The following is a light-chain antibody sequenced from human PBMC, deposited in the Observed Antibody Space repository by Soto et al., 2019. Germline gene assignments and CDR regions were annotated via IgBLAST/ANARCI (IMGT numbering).Light chain of an antibody. Sequence: IVISRSPGIMCLSPGERAPRSCRDSQSVSRNLAWYQQKPGQVPRLLIYGASTRANGIPARFSGSGFGTDFTLTISSLEPEDFAVYYCQQRGNRPPWTFGQGTKVDI. CDR2: GAS. CDR3: QQRGNRPPWT. V-gene: IGKV3-15*01. CDR1: QSVSRN. J-gene: IGKJ1*01.